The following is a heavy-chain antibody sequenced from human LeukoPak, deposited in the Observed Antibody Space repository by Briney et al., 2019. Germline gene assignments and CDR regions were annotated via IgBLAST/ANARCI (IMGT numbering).Heavy chain of an antibody. V-gene: IGHV1-46*01. Sequence: ASVKVSCKASGYTFTSYNIHWVRQAPGQGLEWMGMINPGGSSTTYAQKFQDRVTMTRDTSTSTVYMELSSLRSEDTAVYYCARGGYGDYVAEGDYWGQGTLVTVPS. CDR2: INPGGSST. CDR3: ARGGYGDYVAEGDY. CDR1: GYTFTSYN. J-gene: IGHJ4*02. D-gene: IGHD4-17*01.